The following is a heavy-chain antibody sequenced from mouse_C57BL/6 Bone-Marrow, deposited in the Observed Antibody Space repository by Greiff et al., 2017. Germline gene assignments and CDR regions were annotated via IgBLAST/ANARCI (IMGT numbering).Heavy chain of an antibody. CDR3: ARGDYGSSYNWYFDV. Sequence: QVQLKQPGAELVKPGASVKLSCKASGYTFTSYWMHWVKQRPGRGLEWIGRIDPNSGGTKYNEKFKSKATLTVDKPSSTAYMQLSSLTSEDSAVYYCARGDYGSSYNWYFDVWGTGTTVTVSS. CDR1: GYTFTSYW. J-gene: IGHJ1*03. D-gene: IGHD1-1*01. CDR2: IDPNSGGT. V-gene: IGHV1-72*01.